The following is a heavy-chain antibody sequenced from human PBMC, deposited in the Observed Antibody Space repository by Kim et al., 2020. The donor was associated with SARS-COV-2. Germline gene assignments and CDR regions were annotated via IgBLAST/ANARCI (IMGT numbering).Heavy chain of an antibody. J-gene: IGHJ5*01. CDR1: GFPFTTSA. CDR2: VAYDGSGT. D-gene: IGHD2-15*01. V-gene: IGHV3-30*04. Sequence: GGSLRLSCAASGFPFTTSAMHWVRQAPGKGLEWVAVVAYDGSGTYYADSVKGRFTISRDNSKNTVYLQMNSLRAEDTAMYYCARDEVVRTLMGRLDSWG. CDR3: ARDEVVRTLMGRLDS.